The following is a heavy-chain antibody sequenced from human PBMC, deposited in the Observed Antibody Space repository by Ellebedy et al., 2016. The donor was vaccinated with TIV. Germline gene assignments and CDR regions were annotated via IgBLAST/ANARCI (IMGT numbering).Heavy chain of an antibody. J-gene: IGHJ4*02. CDR3: AARRYSSGWADY. D-gene: IGHD6-19*01. Sequence: GRFTISRDNAKNSLYLQMNSLRAEDTAVYYCAARRYSSGWADYWGQGTLVTVSS. V-gene: IGHV3-11*06.